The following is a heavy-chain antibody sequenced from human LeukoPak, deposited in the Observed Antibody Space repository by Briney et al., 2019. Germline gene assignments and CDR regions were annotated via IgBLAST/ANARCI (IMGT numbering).Heavy chain of an antibody. J-gene: IGHJ1*01. CDR2: IYSGGYT. CDR1: GFTVSSNY. V-gene: IGHV3-53*01. Sequence: PGGSLRLSCAASGFTVSSNYMSWVRQAPGKGLEWVSVIYSGGYTYYADSVKGRFTISRDNSKNTLYLQMNSLRAEDTAVYYCATSNYYDSSGFHLQHWGQGTLLTVSS. D-gene: IGHD3-22*01. CDR3: ATSNYYDSSGFHLQH.